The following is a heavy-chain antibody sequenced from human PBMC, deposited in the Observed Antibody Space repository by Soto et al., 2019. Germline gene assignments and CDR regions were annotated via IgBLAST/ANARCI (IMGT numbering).Heavy chain of an antibody. CDR1: GGSFSGYY. D-gene: IGHD6-6*01. CDR3: AGPQQSSSPIFDWFDP. Sequence: SETLSLTCAVYGGSFSGYYWSWIRQPPGKGLEWIGEINHSGSTNYNPSLKSRVTISVDTSKNQFSLKLSSVTAADTAVYYCAGPQQSSSPIFDWFDPWGQGTLVTVSS. CDR2: INHSGST. J-gene: IGHJ5*02. V-gene: IGHV4-34*01.